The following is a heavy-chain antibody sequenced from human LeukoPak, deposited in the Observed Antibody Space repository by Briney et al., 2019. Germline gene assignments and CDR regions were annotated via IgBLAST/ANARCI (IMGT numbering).Heavy chain of an antibody. CDR3: AKDGGAKGIITTVFDY. CDR2: ISWNSGSI. V-gene: IGHV3-9*01. D-gene: IGHD3-10*01. CDR1: GFTFHDYA. Sequence: GGSLRLSCAASGFTFHDYAMHWVRQAPGKGLEWVSGISWNSGSIGYADSVKGRFTISRDNAKNSLYLQMNSLRAEDTALYYCAKDGGAKGIITTVFDYWGQGTLVTVSS. J-gene: IGHJ4*02.